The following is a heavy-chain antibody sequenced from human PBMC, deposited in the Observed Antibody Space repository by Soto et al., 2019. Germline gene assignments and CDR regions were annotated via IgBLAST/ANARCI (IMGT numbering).Heavy chain of an antibody. CDR2: IIPILGIA. D-gene: IGHD6-13*01. CDR1: GGTFSSYT. CDR3: ARLFSPDSSTHNGGPYAEYFQH. V-gene: IGHV1-69*02. Sequence: SVKVSCKASGGTFSSYTISWVRQAPGQGLEWMGRIIPILGIANYAQKFQGRVTITADKSTSTAYMELSSLRSEDTAVYYCARLFSPDSSTHNGGPYAEYFQHCGQGTLLTVSS. J-gene: IGHJ1*01.